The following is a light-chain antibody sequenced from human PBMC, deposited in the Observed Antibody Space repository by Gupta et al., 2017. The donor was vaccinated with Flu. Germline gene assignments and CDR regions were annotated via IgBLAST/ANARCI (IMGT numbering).Light chain of an antibody. CDR2: KAS. Sequence: DIQMTQSPSTLSASVGDRVTITCRASQSISSWLAWYQQKPGKAPKLLIYKASSLESGVPSRFSGSGSGTEFTLTISSLQPDDFATYYCQQYKSYSGSFGQGTXLEIK. J-gene: IGKJ2*03. CDR3: QQYKSYSGS. V-gene: IGKV1-5*03. CDR1: QSISSW.